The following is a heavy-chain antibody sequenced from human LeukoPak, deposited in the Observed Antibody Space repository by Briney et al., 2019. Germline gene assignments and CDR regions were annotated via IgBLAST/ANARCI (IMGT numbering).Heavy chain of an antibody. D-gene: IGHD6-13*01. J-gene: IGHJ5*02. CDR3: ARDATGYSSSWYVGWFDP. V-gene: IGHV4-30-4*01. Sequence: SQTLSLTCTVSGGSISSGDYYWSWIRQPPGKGLEWLGYIYYSGSTYYNPSLKSRVTISVDTSKNQFSLKLSSVTAADTAVYYCARDATGYSSSWYVGWFDPWGQGTLVTVSS. CDR1: GGSISSGDYY. CDR2: IYYSGST.